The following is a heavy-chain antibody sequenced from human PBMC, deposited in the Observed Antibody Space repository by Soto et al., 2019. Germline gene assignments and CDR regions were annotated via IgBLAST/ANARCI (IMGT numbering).Heavy chain of an antibody. D-gene: IGHD5-18*01. J-gene: IGHJ6*02. CDR3: ATTGIQLWRASGSMALDV. CDR1: GYSFTSYW. V-gene: IGHV5-51*01. CDR2: IHPGDSDT. Sequence: GESLKISCKGSGYSFTSYWIGWVRQMPGKGLEWMGIIHPGDSDTRYSPSFQGHVTISADKSISTAYLQWSSLKASDTAMYYCATTGIQLWRASGSMALDVWGQGTTVTVSS.